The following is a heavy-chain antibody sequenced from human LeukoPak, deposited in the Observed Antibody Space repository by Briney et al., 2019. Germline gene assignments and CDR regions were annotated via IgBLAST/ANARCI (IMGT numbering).Heavy chain of an antibody. CDR3: AIMHGYYDGSGYWVQ. D-gene: IGHD3-22*01. V-gene: IGHV3-23*01. J-gene: IGHJ1*01. Sequence: GSLLLSCAASGFTIGSYGMSCGRPAAGKGLEWVPFITHNADRTSYADSVEGRFTISRDNPRNTLYMQMNSLRDEDTAVYYCAIMHGYYDGSGYWVQWGQGTLVTVSS. CDR2: ITHNADRT. CDR1: GFTIGSYG.